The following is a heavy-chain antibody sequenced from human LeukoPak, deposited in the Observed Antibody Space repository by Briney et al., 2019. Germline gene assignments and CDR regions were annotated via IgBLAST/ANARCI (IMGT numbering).Heavy chain of an antibody. Sequence: SQTLSLTCAVSGGSISSGGYSWSWIRQPPGKGLEWIGYIYYSGSTYYNPSLKSRVTISVDTSKNQLSLKLSSVTAADTAVYYCARESNYYGSGTGWFDPWGQGTLVTVSS. CDR1: GGSISSGGYS. V-gene: IGHV4-30-4*07. J-gene: IGHJ5*02. D-gene: IGHD3-10*01. CDR3: ARESNYYGSGTGWFDP. CDR2: IYYSGST.